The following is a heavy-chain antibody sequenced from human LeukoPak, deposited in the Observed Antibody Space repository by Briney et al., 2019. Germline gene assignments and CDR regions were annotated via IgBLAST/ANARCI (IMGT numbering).Heavy chain of an antibody. D-gene: IGHD5-12*01. CDR3: AKEGGYSGYDWHFDY. CDR2: ISRSGGST. Sequence: GGSLRLSCAASGFTFSSYAMSWVRQAPRKGLEWVSAISRSGGSTYYADPVKGRFTISRDNSKNTLYLQMNSLRAEDTVVYYCAKEGGYSGYDWHFDYWGQGTLVTVSS. J-gene: IGHJ4*02. CDR1: GFTFSSYA. V-gene: IGHV3-23*01.